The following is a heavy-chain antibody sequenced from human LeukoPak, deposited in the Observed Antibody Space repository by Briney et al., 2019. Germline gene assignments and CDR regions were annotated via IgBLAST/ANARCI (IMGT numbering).Heavy chain of an antibody. J-gene: IGHJ6*03. V-gene: IGHV4-4*09. CDR3: ARHNPPPTGFCSGTSCFMSGSQYFYMDV. CDR1: GGFISGYF. D-gene: IGHD2-2*01. CDR2: IYSTGTT. Sequence: SETLSLTCTVSGGFISGYFWSWIRQPPGKGPEGIGYIYSTGTTNYSPSLSSRVTVSVDTSKNQLSLNLRFVTATDTAVYHCARHNPPPTGFCSGTSCFMSGSQYFYMDVWGKGTSVTVS.